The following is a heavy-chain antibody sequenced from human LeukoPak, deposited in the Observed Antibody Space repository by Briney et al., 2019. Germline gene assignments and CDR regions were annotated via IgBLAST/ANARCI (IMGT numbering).Heavy chain of an antibody. D-gene: IGHD1-1*01. CDR2: IYYSGST. V-gene: IGHV4-39*07. CDR3: ARWAWNALEC. J-gene: IGHJ4*02. CDR1: GGSISSSSYY. Sequence: SETLSLTCTVSGGSISSSSYYWGWIRQPPGKGLEWIGSIYYSGSTNYNPSLKSRVTISVDTSKNQFSLKLSSVTAADTAVYYCARWAWNALECWGQGTLVTVSS.